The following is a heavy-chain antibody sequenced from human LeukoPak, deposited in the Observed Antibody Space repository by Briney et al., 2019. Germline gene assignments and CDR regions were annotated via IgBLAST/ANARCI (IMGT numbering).Heavy chain of an antibody. CDR1: GFTVSSNY. J-gene: IGHJ4*02. Sequence: GGSLRLSCAASGFTVSSNYMSWVRQAPGKGLEWVSVIYSGGSTYYADSVKGRFTISRDNSKNTLYLQMNSLRAEDTAVYYCASIAAAGTGGDYWGQGTLVTVSS. V-gene: IGHV3-53*05. CDR3: ASIAAAGTGGDY. CDR2: IYSGGST. D-gene: IGHD6-13*01.